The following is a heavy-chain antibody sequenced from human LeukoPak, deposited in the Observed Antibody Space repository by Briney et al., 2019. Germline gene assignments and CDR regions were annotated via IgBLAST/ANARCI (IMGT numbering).Heavy chain of an antibody. J-gene: IGHJ3*02. CDR2: INPDRSAT. Sequence: GGSLRLSCTASGFTFSASCISWVRQLLGKGLEWSANINPDRSATGYVDSVKGRFTVPRNSAKDSLYLQMDGLRAEDTAVYYCARGPLNGALDIWGQGTLVTVSS. V-gene: IGHV3-7*01. CDR1: GFTFSASC. CDR3: ARGPLNGALDI.